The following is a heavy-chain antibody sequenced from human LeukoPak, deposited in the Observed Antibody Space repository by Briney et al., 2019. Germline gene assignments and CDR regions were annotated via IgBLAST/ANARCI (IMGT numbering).Heavy chain of an antibody. Sequence: SETLSLTCAVYGGSFSGYYWSWIRQPPGKGLEWIGEINHSGSTNYNPSLKSRVTISVDTSKNQFSLKLSSVTAADTAVYYCARRHDYGDYLFDYWGQGTLVTVSS. V-gene: IGHV4-34*01. CDR1: GGSFSGYY. CDR3: ARRHDYGDYLFDY. J-gene: IGHJ4*02. CDR2: INHSGST. D-gene: IGHD4-17*01.